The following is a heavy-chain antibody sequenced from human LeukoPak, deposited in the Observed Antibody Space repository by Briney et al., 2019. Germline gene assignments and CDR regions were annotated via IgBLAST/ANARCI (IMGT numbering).Heavy chain of an antibody. CDR2: IKQDESEK. D-gene: IGHD3-10*01. V-gene: IGHV3-7*01. J-gene: IGHJ5*02. CDR1: GFTFSSYW. Sequence: PGGSLRLSCATSGFTFSSYWMTWVRQAPGKGLEWVANIKQDESEKYYVDSVKGRFTISRDNAKNSLYLQMNSLKTEDTAVYYCARFYGSGSYWSWWFDPWGQGTLVTVSS. CDR3: ARFYGSGSYWSWWFDP.